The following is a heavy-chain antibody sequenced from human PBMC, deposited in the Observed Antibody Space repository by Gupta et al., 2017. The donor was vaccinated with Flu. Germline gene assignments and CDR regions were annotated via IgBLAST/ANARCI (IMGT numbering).Heavy chain of an antibody. CDR3: ARGAYDILTGYFNWFDP. J-gene: IGHJ5*02. Sequence: QVQLQQWGAGLLKPSETLSLTCAVYGGSFSGYYWSWTRQPPGKGLEWIGEINHSGSTNYNPSLKSRVTISVDTSKNQFSLKLSSVTAADTAVYYCARGAYDILTGYFNWFDPWGQGTLVTVSS. CDR1: GGSFSGYY. V-gene: IGHV4-34*01. D-gene: IGHD3-9*01. CDR2: INHSGST.